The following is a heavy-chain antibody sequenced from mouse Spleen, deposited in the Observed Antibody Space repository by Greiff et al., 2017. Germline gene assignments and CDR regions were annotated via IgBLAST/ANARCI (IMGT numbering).Heavy chain of an antibody. CDR2: IYPRDGST. J-gene: IGHJ4*01. CDR3: ARGVSLFYYAMDY. CDR1: GYTFTSYD. Sequence: VMLVESGPELVKPGASVKLSCKASGYTFTSYDINWVKQRPGQGLEWIGWIYPRDGSTKYNEKFKGKATLTVDTSSSTAYMELHSLTSEDSAVYFCARGVSLFYYAMDYWGQGTSVTVSS. V-gene: IGHV1-85*01.